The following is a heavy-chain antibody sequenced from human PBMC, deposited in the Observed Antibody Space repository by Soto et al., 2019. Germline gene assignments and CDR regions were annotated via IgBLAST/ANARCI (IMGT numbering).Heavy chain of an antibody. Sequence: PGGSLRLSCAASGFTFSSYAMHWVRQAPGKGLEWVAVISYDGSNKYYADSVKGRFTISRDNSKNTLYLQMNSLRAEDTAVYYCARDESYSSSHRKYYYYGMDVWGQGTTVTVSS. J-gene: IGHJ6*02. CDR1: GFTFSSYA. CDR3: ARDESYSSSHRKYYYYGMDV. CDR2: ISYDGSNK. V-gene: IGHV3-30-3*01. D-gene: IGHD6-6*01.